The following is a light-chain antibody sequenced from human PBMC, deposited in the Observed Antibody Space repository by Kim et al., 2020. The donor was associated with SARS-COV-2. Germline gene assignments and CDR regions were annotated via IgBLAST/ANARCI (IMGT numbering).Light chain of an antibody. CDR3: QQRSNWPLT. CDR1: QSVSSS. CDR2: DAS. Sequence: LSPGERATLSCRASQSVSSSLAWFQQKPGQAPRLLIYDASNRATGIPARFSGSGSGTDFTLTISSLEPEDFAVYYCQQRSNWPLTFGGGTKVDIK. V-gene: IGKV3-11*01. J-gene: IGKJ4*01.